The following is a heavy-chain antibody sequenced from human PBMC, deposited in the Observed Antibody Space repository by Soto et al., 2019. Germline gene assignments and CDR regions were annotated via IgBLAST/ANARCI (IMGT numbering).Heavy chain of an antibody. CDR2: IYYSGST. CDR1: GGSISSSSYY. Sequence: QLQLQESGPGLVKPSETLSLTCTVSGGSISSSSYYWGWIRQPPGKGLEWIGSIYYSGSTYYNPSLKSRVTISVDTSKNQFSLKLSSVTAADTAVYYCARQLYSSSRGVTVDYWGQGTLVTVSS. V-gene: IGHV4-39*01. CDR3: ARQLYSSSRGVTVDY. J-gene: IGHJ4*02. D-gene: IGHD6-13*01.